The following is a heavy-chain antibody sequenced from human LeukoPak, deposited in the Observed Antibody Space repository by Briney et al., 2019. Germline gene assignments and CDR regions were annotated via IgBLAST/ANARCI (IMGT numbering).Heavy chain of an antibody. CDR3: AKGYYDSSGYYSEYFQH. Sequence: PGGSLRLSCAASGFTFSSYGMHWVRQTPGKGLEWVAVIPYDGSNKYYADSVKGRFTISRDNSKNTLYLQMNSLRAEDTAVYYCAKGYYDSSGYYSEYFQHWGQGTLVTVSS. V-gene: IGHV3-30*18. CDR2: IPYDGSNK. J-gene: IGHJ1*01. D-gene: IGHD3-22*01. CDR1: GFTFSSYG.